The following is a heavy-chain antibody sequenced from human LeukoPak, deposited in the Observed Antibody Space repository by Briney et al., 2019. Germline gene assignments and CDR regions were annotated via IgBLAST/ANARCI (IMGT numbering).Heavy chain of an antibody. CDR3: ARASTTFDD. CDR1: GGSISSYY. CDR2: IYYSGST. J-gene: IGHJ4*02. D-gene: IGHD1-14*01. V-gene: IGHV4-59*01. Sequence: PSETLSLTCTVSGGSISSYYWSWIRQPPGKGLEWIGYIYYSGSTNYNPSLKSRVTISVDTSKNQFSLKLSSVTAADTAVYYCARASTTFDDWGQGTLVTVSS.